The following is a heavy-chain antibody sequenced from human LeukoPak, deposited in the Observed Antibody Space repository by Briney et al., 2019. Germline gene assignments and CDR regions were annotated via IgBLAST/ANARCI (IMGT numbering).Heavy chain of an antibody. CDR3: TRCFWSGHYYSYSYMDV. D-gene: IGHD3-3*01. CDR1: GDSIRSSGYY. Sequence: PSETLSLTCAVSGDSIRSSGYYWGWIRQAPGEGLEWIGSIYYSGATHYNPSLESRVTISVDTSKNQFSLKVNSLTAADTAVYYCTRCFWSGHYYSYSYMDVWGKGTTVTVAS. J-gene: IGHJ6*03. V-gene: IGHV4-39*01. CDR2: IYYSGAT.